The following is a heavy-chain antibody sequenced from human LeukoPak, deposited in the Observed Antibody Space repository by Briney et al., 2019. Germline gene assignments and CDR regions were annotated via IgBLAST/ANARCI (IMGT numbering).Heavy chain of an antibody. V-gene: IGHV3-53*01. CDR2: IYSGGST. D-gene: IGHD6-19*01. CDR1: GFSVSSIY. CDR3: AISAVAGTEVVADY. J-gene: IGHJ4*02. Sequence: GGSLRLSCSASGFSVSSIYMSWVRQAPGKGLEWVSVIYSGGSTYYADSVKGRFTISRDNSKNTLYLQMNSLRAEDTAVYYCAISAVAGTEVVADYWGQGTLVTVSS.